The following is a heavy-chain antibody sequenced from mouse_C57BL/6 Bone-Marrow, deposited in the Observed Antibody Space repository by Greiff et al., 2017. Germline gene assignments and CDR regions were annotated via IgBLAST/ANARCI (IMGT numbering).Heavy chain of an antibody. Sequence: EVMLVESGGGLVKPGGSLKLSCAASGFTFSSYAMSWVRQTPEKRLEWVATISDGGSYTYYPDNVKGRFTISRDNAKNNLYLQMSHLKSEDTAMYYCAREGYGSSWFAYWGQGTLVTVSA. D-gene: IGHD1-1*01. CDR2: ISDGGSYT. CDR1: GFTFSSYA. CDR3: AREGYGSSWFAY. V-gene: IGHV5-4*01. J-gene: IGHJ3*01.